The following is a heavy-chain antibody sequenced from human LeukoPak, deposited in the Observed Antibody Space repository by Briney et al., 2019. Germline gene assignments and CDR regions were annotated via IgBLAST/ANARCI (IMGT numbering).Heavy chain of an antibody. J-gene: IGHJ6*02. CDR2: INHSGST. Sequence: PSETLSLTCAVYGGSFSGYYWSWIRQPPGKGLEWIGEINHSGSTNYNPSLKSRVTISVDTSKNQFSLKLSSVTAADTAVYYCARDTGRGIVVVPAAIRWLAGGMDVWGQGTTVTVSS. V-gene: IGHV4-34*01. D-gene: IGHD2-2*01. CDR3: ARDTGRGIVVVPAAIRWLAGGMDV. CDR1: GGSFSGYY.